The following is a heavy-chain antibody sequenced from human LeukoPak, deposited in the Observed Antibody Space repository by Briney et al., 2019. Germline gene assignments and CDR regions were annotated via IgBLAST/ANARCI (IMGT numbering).Heavy chain of an antibody. V-gene: IGHV1-46*01. J-gene: IGHJ4*02. CDR2: INPNGGGT. D-gene: IGHD1-26*01. CDR3: ARDLVGSYAPFDY. CDR1: GYPFTSYY. Sequence: ASVKVSCKASGYPFTSYYINWVRQAPGQGLEWMGIINPNGGGTAYTPKFQGRLTLTRDTSTSTAYMELSSLRSDDTAVYYCARDLVGSYAPFDYWGQGTLVIVSS.